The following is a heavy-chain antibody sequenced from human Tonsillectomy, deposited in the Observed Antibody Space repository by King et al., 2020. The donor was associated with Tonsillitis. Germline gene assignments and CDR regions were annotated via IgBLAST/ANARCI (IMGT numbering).Heavy chain of an antibody. CDR3: ARMGYDFWSGYYTYYFDY. Sequence: TLKESGPALVKPTQTLTLTCTFSGFSLSTSGMRVSWIRQPPGQALEWLARIDWDDDKFYSTSLKTRLTISKDTSKNQVVLTMTNMDPVDTATYYCARMGYDFWSGYYTYYFDYWGQGTLVTVSS. CDR2: IDWDDDK. V-gene: IGHV2-70*04. J-gene: IGHJ4*02. D-gene: IGHD3-3*01. CDR1: GFSLSTSGMR.